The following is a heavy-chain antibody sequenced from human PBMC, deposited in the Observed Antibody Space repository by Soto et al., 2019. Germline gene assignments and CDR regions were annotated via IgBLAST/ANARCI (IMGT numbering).Heavy chain of an antibody. CDR1: GYTFTSYD. Sequence: ASVKVSCKASGYTFTSYDINWVRQATGQGLEWMGWMNPNSGNTGYAQKFQGRVTMPRNTSISTAYMELSSLRSEDTAVYYCASPARNYDFWSGYSFDIWGQGTMVTVSS. D-gene: IGHD3-3*01. V-gene: IGHV1-8*01. J-gene: IGHJ3*02. CDR3: ASPARNYDFWSGYSFDI. CDR2: MNPNSGNT.